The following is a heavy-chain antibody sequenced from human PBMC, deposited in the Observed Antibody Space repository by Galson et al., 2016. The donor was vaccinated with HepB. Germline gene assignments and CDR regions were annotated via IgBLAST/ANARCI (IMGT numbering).Heavy chain of an antibody. J-gene: IGHJ3*01. CDR1: GFTFNTYA. CDR3: AKSQFALPDSGWFNAFDL. D-gene: IGHD6-19*01. Sequence: SLRLSCAASGFTFNTYAMTCVRQAPGKGLAWVSSISSSDGRSWYADSVRGRFTISTDNSKTTLYVQMNSLRVDDSAIYYCAKSQFALPDSGWFNAFDLWGQGTMVTVSS. V-gene: IGHV3-23*01. CDR2: ISSSDGRS.